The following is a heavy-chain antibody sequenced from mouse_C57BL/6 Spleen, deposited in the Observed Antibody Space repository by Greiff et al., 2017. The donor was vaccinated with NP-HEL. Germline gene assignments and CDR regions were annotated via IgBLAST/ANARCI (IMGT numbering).Heavy chain of an antibody. CDR2: IDPSDSET. Sequence: QVQLKQPGAELVRPGSSVKLSCKASGYTFTSYWMHWVKQRPIQGLEWIGNIDPSDSETHYNQKFKDKATLTVDKSSSTAYMQLSSLTSEDSAVYYCARVYGSLFDYWGQGTTLTVSS. D-gene: IGHD1-1*01. J-gene: IGHJ2*01. V-gene: IGHV1-52*01. CDR3: ARVYGSLFDY. CDR1: GYTFTSYW.